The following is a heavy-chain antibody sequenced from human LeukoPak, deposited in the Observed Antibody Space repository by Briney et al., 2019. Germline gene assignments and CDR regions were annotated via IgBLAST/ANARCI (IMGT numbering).Heavy chain of an antibody. V-gene: IGHV3-21*01. CDR3: ASDGGPFDY. CDR1: GFTFSSYS. D-gene: IGHD4-23*01. J-gene: IGHJ4*02. CDR2: ISSSSSYI. Sequence: GGSLRLSCAASGFTFSSYSMNWVRQAPGKGLEWVSSISSSSSYIYYPDSVKGRFTISRDDAKNSLYLQMNSLRAEDTAVYYCASDGGPFDYWGQGTLVTVSS.